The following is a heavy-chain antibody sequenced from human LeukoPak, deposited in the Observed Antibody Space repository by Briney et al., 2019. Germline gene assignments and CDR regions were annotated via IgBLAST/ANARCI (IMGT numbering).Heavy chain of an antibody. CDR2: ISYDGSNK. V-gene: IGHV3-30*04. CDR3: ARGRYSGSYGDY. CDR1: GFTFSLYA. J-gene: IGHJ4*02. Sequence: GGSLRLSCSASGFTFSLYAMHWVRQAPGKGLEWVAVISYDGSNKYYADSVKGRFTISRDNSKNTLYLQMNSLRAEDTAVYYCARGRYSGSYGDYWGQGTLVTVSS. D-gene: IGHD1-26*01.